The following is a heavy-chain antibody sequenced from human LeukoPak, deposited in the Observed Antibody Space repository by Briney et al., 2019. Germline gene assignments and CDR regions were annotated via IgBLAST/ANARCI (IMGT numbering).Heavy chain of an antibody. CDR1: GFTFSSYS. D-gene: IGHD5-18*01. Sequence: GGSLRLSCAASGFTFSSYSMNWVRQAPGKGLEWVSSISSSSSYIYYADSVKGRFTIFRDNAKNSLYLQMNSLRAEDTAVYYCARDAKQLWALIDYWGQGTLVTVSS. CDR3: ARDAKQLWALIDY. CDR2: ISSSSSYI. V-gene: IGHV3-21*01. J-gene: IGHJ4*02.